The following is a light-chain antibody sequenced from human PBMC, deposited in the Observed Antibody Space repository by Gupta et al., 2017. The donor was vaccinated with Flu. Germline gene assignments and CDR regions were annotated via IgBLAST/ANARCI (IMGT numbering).Light chain of an antibody. CDR1: SSDVGGENY. Sequence: QSALTQPASVSGSPGPSITISCTGTSSDVGGENYVSWYQQSPGTAPKLMIYEVSTRPSGGSNRFSGSKSANTASLTISGLQAEDEADYYCSSSTTTSTYVFGTGTKVTVL. CDR2: EVS. V-gene: IGLV2-14*01. J-gene: IGLJ1*01. CDR3: SSSTTTSTYV.